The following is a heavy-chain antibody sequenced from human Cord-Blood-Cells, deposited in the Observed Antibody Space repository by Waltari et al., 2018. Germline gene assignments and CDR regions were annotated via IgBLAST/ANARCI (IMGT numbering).Heavy chain of an antibody. CDR1: GGSISSSNW. J-gene: IGHJ3*02. CDR2: TSHSGST. Sequence: QVQLQESGPGLVKPSGTLSLTCAVSGGSISSSNWWSGVAQPPGKGLEWIGETSHSGSTNYNPSLKSRVTISVDKSKNQFSLKLSSVTAADTAVYYCARYPVGIAAAGSAFDIWGQGTMVTVSS. D-gene: IGHD6-13*01. CDR3: ARYPVGIAAAGSAFDI. V-gene: IGHV4-4*02.